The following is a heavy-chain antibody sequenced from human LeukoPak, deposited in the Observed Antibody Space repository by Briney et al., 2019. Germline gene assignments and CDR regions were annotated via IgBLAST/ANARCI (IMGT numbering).Heavy chain of an antibody. V-gene: IGHV1-8*01. Sequence: ASVKVSCKASGYTFTSYDINWVRQATGQGLEWMGWMNPNSGNTGYAQKFQGRVTMTRNTSISTAYMEQSSLRSEDTAVYYCARSYYYDSGFDYWGQGTLVTVSS. CDR3: ARSYYYDSGFDY. J-gene: IGHJ4*02. D-gene: IGHD3-22*01. CDR2: MNPNSGNT. CDR1: GYTFTSYD.